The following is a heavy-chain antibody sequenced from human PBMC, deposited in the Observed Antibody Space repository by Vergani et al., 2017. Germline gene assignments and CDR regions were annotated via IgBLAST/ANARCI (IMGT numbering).Heavy chain of an antibody. Sequence: QVQLQESGPGLVKPSETLSLTCTVSGAAIKDFYWSWFRQPPGKGLEWIGYVYYTGSTTYNPSLKSRVTISVDTSNNQFSLRMTSLTAADTAIYYCARERHLSCRSTTSSHHWFDPWGQGSLVTVSS. V-gene: IGHV4-59*01. J-gene: IGHJ5*02. CDR2: VYYTGST. CDR1: GAAIKDFY. CDR3: ARERHLSCRSTTSSHHWFDP. D-gene: IGHD2/OR15-2a*01.